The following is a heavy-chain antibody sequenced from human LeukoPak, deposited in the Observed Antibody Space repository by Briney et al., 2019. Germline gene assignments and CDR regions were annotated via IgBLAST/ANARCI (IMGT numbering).Heavy chain of an antibody. Sequence: GGSLRLSCAASGFTFSSYAMNWVRQAPGKGLEWVAFIRSDGRDKYYADSVKGRFTISRDNSKRTLDLEMNSLRVEDTALYYCAKDRYSTSSTFTVNPFDYWGQGILVTVSS. CDR3: AKDRYSTSSTFTVNPFDY. J-gene: IGHJ4*02. D-gene: IGHD2-2*01. V-gene: IGHV3-30*02. CDR2: IRSDGRDK. CDR1: GFTFSSYA.